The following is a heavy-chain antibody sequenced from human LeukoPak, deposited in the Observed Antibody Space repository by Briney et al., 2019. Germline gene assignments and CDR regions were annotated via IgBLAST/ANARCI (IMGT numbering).Heavy chain of an antibody. CDR1: GLTVSSYA. CDR2: ISGSGGST. Sequence: GGSLRLSCAVSGLTVSSYAMSSVRQAPGKGLEWVSAISGSGGSTYYADSVKGRFTVSRENSKNTLYLQMNSLTGEDTAVYVCAKVPYDTVRYFFAYWGQGTLVTASS. J-gene: IGHJ4*02. D-gene: IGHD3-16*01. CDR3: AKVPYDTVRYFFAY. V-gene: IGHV3-23*01.